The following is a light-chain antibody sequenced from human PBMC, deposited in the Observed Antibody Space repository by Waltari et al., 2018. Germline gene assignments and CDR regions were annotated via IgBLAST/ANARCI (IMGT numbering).Light chain of an antibody. J-gene: IGLJ2*01. CDR1: SRYVGGYNY. CDR2: DVT. V-gene: IGLV2-11*01. Sequence: QSALTQPRSVSGSPGQSVTISCTGTSRYVGGYNYVSWYQQHPGKAPKLIIYDVTKRPSGVPDRFSGSKSGNTASLTISGLQAEDEADYYCCSYGGSYSFVVFGGGTKLTVL. CDR3: CSYGGSYSFVV.